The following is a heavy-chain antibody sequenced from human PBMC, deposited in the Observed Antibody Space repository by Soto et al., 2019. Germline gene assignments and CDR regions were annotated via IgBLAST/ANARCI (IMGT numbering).Heavy chain of an antibody. Sequence: ASVKVSCKASGYTFTSYAMHWVRQAPGQRLEWTGWINAGNGNTKYSQKFQGRVTITRDTSASTAYMELSSLRSEDTAVYYCARYEGYSGYGENWFDPWGQGTLVTVSS. CDR3: ARYEGYSGYGENWFDP. J-gene: IGHJ5*02. CDR2: INAGNGNT. V-gene: IGHV1-3*01. D-gene: IGHD5-12*01. CDR1: GYTFTSYA.